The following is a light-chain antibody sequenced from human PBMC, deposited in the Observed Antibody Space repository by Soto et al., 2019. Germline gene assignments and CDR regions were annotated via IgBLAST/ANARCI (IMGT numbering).Light chain of an antibody. V-gene: IGLV2-14*01. CDR2: EVS. Sequence: QSALTQPASVSGSPGQSITIFCTGTSSDVGGFRYVSWFQQHPGKAPKLIIYEVSYRPSGVSNRFSGSKSGNTASLTISGLQAEDEADYYCNSYTSTSTPYIFGTGTKVTVL. CDR1: SSDVGGFRY. J-gene: IGLJ1*01. CDR3: NSYTSTSTPYI.